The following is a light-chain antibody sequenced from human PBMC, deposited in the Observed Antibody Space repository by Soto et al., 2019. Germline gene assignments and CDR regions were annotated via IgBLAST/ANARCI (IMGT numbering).Light chain of an antibody. CDR3: SSYAGFNNFYV. J-gene: IGLJ1*01. CDR2: EVT. Sequence: QSALTQPPSASGSPGQSVTISCTGTSSDVGGYNHVSWYHQHPGKAPKLMIYEVTKRPSGAPDRFSGSKSGNTASLTVSGLQAEDEADYYCSSYAGFNNFYVFGTGTKVTVL. CDR1: SSDVGGYNH. V-gene: IGLV2-8*01.